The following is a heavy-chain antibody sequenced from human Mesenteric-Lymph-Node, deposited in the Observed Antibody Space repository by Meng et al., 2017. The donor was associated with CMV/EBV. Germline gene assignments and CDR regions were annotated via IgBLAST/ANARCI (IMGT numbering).Heavy chain of an antibody. J-gene: IGHJ4*02. Sequence: GGSLRLSCAASGFTVSSDFMSWVRQAPGEGLEWVSVMYIDGSTYYADSVRGRFTVSRDNAKNSLYLQMNSLRAEDTAVYYCARDGGELYYFDYWGQGTLVTVSS. CDR3: ARDGGELYYFDY. CDR2: MYIDGST. CDR1: GFTVSSDF. D-gene: IGHD1-26*01. V-gene: IGHV3-66*01.